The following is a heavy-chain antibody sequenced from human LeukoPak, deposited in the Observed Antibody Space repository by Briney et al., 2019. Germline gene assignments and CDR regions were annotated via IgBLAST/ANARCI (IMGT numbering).Heavy chain of an antibody. J-gene: IGHJ6*03. CDR3: ARGSRYYYYMDV. CDR2: IYYTGST. CDR1: GGSLSSSRYY. V-gene: IGHV4-39*07. Sequence: PSETLSLTCTVSGGSLSSSRYYWGWIRQPPGKGLDWIGGIYYTGSTYYNPSLKSRVTISVDTSKNQFSLKLSSVTAADTAVYYCARGSRYYYYMDVWGKGTTVTVSS. D-gene: IGHD1-26*01.